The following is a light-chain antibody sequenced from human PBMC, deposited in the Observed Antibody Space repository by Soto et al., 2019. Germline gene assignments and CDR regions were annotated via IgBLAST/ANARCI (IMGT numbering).Light chain of an antibody. J-gene: IGKJ1*01. Sequence: DIQMTQSPSTLSASVGDRVTITCRASQTISSWLAWYQQKPGKAPKLLIYDASSLESGVPSRFSGSGSGTQFTLTISSLQPDDFATYYCQQYSTYSQMTFSQGTKVDIK. CDR1: QTISSW. CDR2: DAS. CDR3: QQYSTYSQMT. V-gene: IGKV1-5*01.